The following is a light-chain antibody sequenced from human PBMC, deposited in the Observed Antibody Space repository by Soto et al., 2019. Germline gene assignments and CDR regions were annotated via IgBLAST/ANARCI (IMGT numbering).Light chain of an antibody. CDR2: DAS. CDR1: QDISNY. J-gene: IGKJ1*01. Sequence: DIQMTQSPSSLSASVGDRFTITCQASQDISNYLNWYQQKPGKAPKLLIYDASSLETGVQSRFSGSGSGTEFTLTISSMQPDDFATYYCQHYNSYGTFGQGTKV. CDR3: QHYNSYGT. V-gene: IGKV1-5*01.